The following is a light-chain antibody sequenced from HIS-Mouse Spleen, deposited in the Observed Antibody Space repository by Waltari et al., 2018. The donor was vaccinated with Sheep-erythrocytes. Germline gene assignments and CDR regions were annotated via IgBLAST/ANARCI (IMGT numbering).Light chain of an antibody. CDR3: QQYDNLT. CDR1: QDISNY. CDR2: DAS. J-gene: IGKJ3*01. V-gene: IGKV1-33*01. Sequence: DIQMTQSPSSLSASVGDRVTITCQASQDISNYLNWYQQKPGKAPKLLIYDASNLETGVPSRFSGSGSGTDFTFTISSLQPEDIATYYCQQYDNLTFGPGTKGDIK.